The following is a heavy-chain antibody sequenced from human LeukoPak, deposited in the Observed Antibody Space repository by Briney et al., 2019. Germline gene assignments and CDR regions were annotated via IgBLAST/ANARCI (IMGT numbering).Heavy chain of an antibody. Sequence: PSETLSLTCTVYGGSFSSYYWSWIRQPPGKGLEWIGYINYSGSTNYNPSLKSRVTISVDTSTNQFSLKLSSVTAADTAVYYCARCEDLWIGLPGRFDPGGEGTLVTVSS. CDR2: INYSGST. D-gene: IGHD3-3*01. J-gene: IGHJ5*02. CDR3: ARCEDLWIGLPGRFDP. CDR1: GGSFSSYY. V-gene: IGHV4-59*12.